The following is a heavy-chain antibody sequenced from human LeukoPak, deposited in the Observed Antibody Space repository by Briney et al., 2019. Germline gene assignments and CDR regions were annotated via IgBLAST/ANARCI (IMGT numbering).Heavy chain of an antibody. V-gene: IGHV3-33*01. Sequence: GRSLRLSCAASGFTFSTSGMHWVRQAPGKGLEWVAVIWYDGSNKHYAESVKGRFSISRDNSKSTLYLQMNSLRAEDTAVCYCARARGVSTGYRPIDYWGQGTLVTVSS. D-gene: IGHD3-22*01. CDR2: IWYDGSNK. CDR1: GFTFSTSG. J-gene: IGHJ4*02. CDR3: ARARGVSTGYRPIDY.